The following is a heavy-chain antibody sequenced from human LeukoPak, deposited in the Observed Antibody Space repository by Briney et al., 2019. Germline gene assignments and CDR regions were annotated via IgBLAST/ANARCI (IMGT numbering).Heavy chain of an antibody. D-gene: IGHD6-13*01. Sequence: ASVKVSCKASGYTFTSYGISWVRQAPGQGLEWMGWISAYNGNTNYAQKLQGRVTMTTDTSTSTAYMELSSLRSEDTAVYYCARGRGGIAAAGPRGSRVTPKRYYFDYWGQGTLVTVSS. V-gene: IGHV1-18*01. CDR2: ISAYNGNT. J-gene: IGHJ4*02. CDR1: GYTFTSYG. CDR3: ARGRGGIAAAGPRGSRVTPKRYYFDY.